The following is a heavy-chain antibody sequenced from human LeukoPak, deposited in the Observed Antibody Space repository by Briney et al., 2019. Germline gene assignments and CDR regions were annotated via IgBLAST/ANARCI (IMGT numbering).Heavy chain of an antibody. CDR3: ATDSGSYSFYYYYMNV. J-gene: IGHJ6*03. V-gene: IGHV3-15*01. CDR2: IKTNTDGGTT. CDR1: GFTFSYAW. Sequence: PGGSLRLSCAASGFTFSYAWMSWVRQAPGKGLEWVGRIKTNTDGGTTDHAAPVKGRFTISRDDAKDTLYLQMNSLKTEDTAVYYCATDSGSYSFYYYYMNVWGKGTTVTVSS. D-gene: IGHD1-26*01.